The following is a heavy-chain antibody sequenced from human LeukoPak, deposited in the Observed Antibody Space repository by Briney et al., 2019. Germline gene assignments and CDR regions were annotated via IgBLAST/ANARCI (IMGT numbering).Heavy chain of an antibody. CDR2: IYSGGTI. D-gene: IGHD6-13*01. CDR1: GFTFSTTY. CDR3: ARGMEQQLAFDS. V-gene: IGHV3-53*01. J-gene: IGHJ4*02. Sequence: GGSLRLSCAASGFTFSTTYMSWVRQAPGKGLEWVSLIYSGGTIYSSDSVKGRFTISRDNSKNTLYLQMNSLRAEDTAFYYCARGMEQQLAFDSWGQGTPVTVSS.